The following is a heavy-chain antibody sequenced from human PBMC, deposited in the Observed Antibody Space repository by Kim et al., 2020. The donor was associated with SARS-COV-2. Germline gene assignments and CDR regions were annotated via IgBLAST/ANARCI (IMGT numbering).Heavy chain of an antibody. CDR2: LYGGGDT. J-gene: IGHJ6*02. CDR3: ARERHTYYYGLDL. CDR1: GDSISIYS. Sequence: SETLSLTCTVSGDSISIYSWNWIRQPAGKGLEWLGRLYGGGDTDYNPSLNGRVTMSLDTSRNQLSLNMKSVTAADTATYYCARERHTYYYGLDLWGQGTTVTVS. V-gene: IGHV4-4*07.